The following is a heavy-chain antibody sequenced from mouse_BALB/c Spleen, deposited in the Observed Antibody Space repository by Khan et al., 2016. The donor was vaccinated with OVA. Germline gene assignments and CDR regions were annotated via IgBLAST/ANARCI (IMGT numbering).Heavy chain of an antibody. CDR2: ITYSGST. CDR1: GYSITSDYA. J-gene: IGHJ3*01. CDR3: AMGRTY. V-gene: IGHV3-2*02. D-gene: IGHD4-1*01. Sequence: EVKLLESGPGLVKPSQSLSLTCTVTGYSITSDYAWNWSRQFPGNKLEWMGYITYSGSTSYRPSLKSRISITRDTSKNQFFLQLNSVTTEDTATYYCAMGRTYWGQGTLVTVSA.